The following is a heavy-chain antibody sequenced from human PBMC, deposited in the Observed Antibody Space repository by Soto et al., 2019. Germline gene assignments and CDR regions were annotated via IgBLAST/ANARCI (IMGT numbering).Heavy chain of an antibody. J-gene: IGHJ3*02. CDR3: ARRGGVATNAFDI. Sequence: SETRCLTCTVSGGSISRSSYYWGWIRQPPGKGLEWIGIIYYSGSTYYNPSLKSRVTISVDTSKNQFSLKLSSVTAADTAVYYCARRGGVATNAFDIWGQGTMVTVSS. D-gene: IGHD5-12*01. CDR2: IYYSGST. V-gene: IGHV4-39*01. CDR1: GGSISRSSYY.